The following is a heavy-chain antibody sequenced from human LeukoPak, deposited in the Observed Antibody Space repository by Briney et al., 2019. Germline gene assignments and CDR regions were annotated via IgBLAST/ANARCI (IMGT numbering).Heavy chain of an antibody. D-gene: IGHD3-10*01. CDR2: ISSSSSYI. V-gene: IGHV3-21*01. CDR3: AKAILGIYYYGSGSQAGFDAFDI. Sequence: GGSLRLSCAASGFTFSSYSMNWVRQAPGKGLEWVSSISSSSSYIYYADSVKGRFTISRDNAKNSLYLQMNSLRAEDTAVYYCAKAILGIYYYGSGSQAGFDAFDIWGQGTMVTVSS. CDR1: GFTFSSYS. J-gene: IGHJ3*02.